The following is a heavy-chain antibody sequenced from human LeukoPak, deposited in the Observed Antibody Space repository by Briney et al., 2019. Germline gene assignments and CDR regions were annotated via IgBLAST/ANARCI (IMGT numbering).Heavy chain of an antibody. CDR2: IYYSGST. V-gene: IGHV4-59*01. D-gene: IGHD2-2*02. J-gene: IGHJ6*03. Sequence: SETLSLTCSVSGGSISGYYWNWIRQPPGKRLEFIGYIYYSGSTNYNPSLKSRVTISVDTSKNQFSLKLSSVTAADTAVYYCARLYCSSTNCYTRPMDYYYMDVWGKGTTVTVSS. CDR1: GGSISGYY. CDR3: ARLYCSSTNCYTRPMDYYYMDV.